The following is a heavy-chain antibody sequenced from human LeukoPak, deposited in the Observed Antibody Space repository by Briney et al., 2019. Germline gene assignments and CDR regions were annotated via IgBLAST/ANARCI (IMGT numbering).Heavy chain of an antibody. CDR2: IRYDGSKK. V-gene: IGHV3-30*02. D-gene: IGHD3-10*01. J-gene: IGHJ4*02. CDR3: AKVDDYYGSGSYLVDS. CDR1: GSTFSSHG. Sequence: GGSLRVSCAASGSTFSSHGMHWLRQAPGKGLDWVAFIRYDGSKKFYADSVKGRFTISRDNSKNTLDLQMNSLRTDDTAVYYCAKVDDYYGSGSYLVDSWGQGTLVTVSS.